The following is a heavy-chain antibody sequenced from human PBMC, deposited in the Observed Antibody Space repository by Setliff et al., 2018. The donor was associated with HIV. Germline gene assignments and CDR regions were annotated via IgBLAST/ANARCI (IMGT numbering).Heavy chain of an antibody. Sequence: KPSETLSLTCTVSGDSSGINYWAWIRQPPGKGLQWIGAMYDSETTYYNPSLKSRVTISVDTSKNQFSLKVSSVTAADTAVYYCARDTGKSSGLDYWGQGTLVTVSS. V-gene: IGHV4-59*01. D-gene: IGHD3-22*01. J-gene: IGHJ4*02. CDR3: ARDTGKSSGLDY. CDR2: MYDSETT. CDR1: GDSSGINY.